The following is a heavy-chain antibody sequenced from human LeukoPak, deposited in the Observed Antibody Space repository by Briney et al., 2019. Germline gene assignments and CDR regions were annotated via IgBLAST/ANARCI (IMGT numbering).Heavy chain of an antibody. J-gene: IGHJ4*02. V-gene: IGHV3-23*01. D-gene: IGHD3-10*01. Sequence: GGSLRLSCAASGFTFSNYAMSWVRQAPGKWLEWVSAISGSGVNTYYADSVKGRFTISRDNSKNTLYLQMNSLRAEDTAVYYCAKDPMVRGATYDYWGQGTLVTVSS. CDR1: GFTFSNYA. CDR2: ISGSGVNT. CDR3: AKDPMVRGATYDY.